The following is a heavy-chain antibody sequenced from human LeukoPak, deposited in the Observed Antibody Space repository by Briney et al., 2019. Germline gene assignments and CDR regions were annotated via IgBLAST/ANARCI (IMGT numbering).Heavy chain of an antibody. CDR3: ARHGPANYYDSSGRFDY. J-gene: IGHJ4*02. D-gene: IGHD3-22*01. CDR2: INHSGST. V-gene: IGHV4-34*01. CDR1: GGSISSYY. Sequence: SETLSLTCTVSGGSISSYYWSWIRQPPGKGLEWIGEINHSGSTNYNPSLKSRVTISVDTSKNQFSLKLSSVTAADTAVYYCARHGPANYYDSSGRFDYWGQGTLVTVSS.